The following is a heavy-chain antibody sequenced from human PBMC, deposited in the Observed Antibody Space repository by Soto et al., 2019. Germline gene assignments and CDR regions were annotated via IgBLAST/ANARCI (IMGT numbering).Heavy chain of an antibody. CDR1: EGYIIGPDY. V-gene: IGHV4-31*03. D-gene: IGHD2-15*01. Sequence: SVPLSLTCNVAEGYIIGPDYWNRIRQHPGKGLEWIGSIHYRGSTYYNPSLKSRITISLDRSNNQFSLKLSSVTAADTAVYYCARVRDSFGLDVWGQGPLVT. CDR2: IHYRGST. CDR3: ARVRDSFGLDV. J-gene: IGHJ6*02.